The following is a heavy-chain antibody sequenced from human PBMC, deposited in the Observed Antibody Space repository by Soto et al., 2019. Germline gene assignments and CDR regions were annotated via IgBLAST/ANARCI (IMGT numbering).Heavy chain of an antibody. CDR2: ISYDGSNT. CDR1: GFTCSGYG. Sequence: VGSMRHSCXAAGFTCSGYGMHCARQAPGKGLEWVAVISYDGSNTYYADSVKGRFTISRDNSKNTLYLQMNSLRAEDTAVYYCANEGLRYFQHWGQGTLVTVSS. V-gene: IGHV3-30*18. J-gene: IGHJ1*01. CDR3: ANEGLRYFQH.